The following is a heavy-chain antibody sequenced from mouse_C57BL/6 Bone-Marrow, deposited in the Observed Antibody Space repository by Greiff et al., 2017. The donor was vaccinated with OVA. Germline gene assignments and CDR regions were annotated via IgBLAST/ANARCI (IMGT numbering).Heavy chain of an antibody. J-gene: IGHJ3*01. V-gene: IGHV1-59*01. CDR1: GYTFTSYW. D-gene: IGHD2-3*01. CDR2: IDPSDSYT. CDR3: ARGGYYEAWFAY. Sequence: QVQLQQSGAELVRPGTSVKLSCKASGYTFTSYWMHWVKQRPGQGLEWIGVIDPSDSYTNYNQKFKGKATLTVDTSSSTAYMQLSSLTSEDSAVYYCARGGYYEAWFAYWGQGTLVTVSA.